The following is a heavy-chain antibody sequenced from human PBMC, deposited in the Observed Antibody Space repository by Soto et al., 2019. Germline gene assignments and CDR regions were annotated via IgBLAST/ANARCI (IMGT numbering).Heavy chain of an antibody. CDR1: GFTFSSYA. D-gene: IGHD2-2*01. V-gene: IGHV3-30-3*01. CDR2: ISYDGSNK. Sequence: GGSLRLSCAASGFTFSSYAMHWVRQAPGKGLEWVAVISYDGSNKYYADSVKGRFTISRDNSKNTLYLQMNSLRAEDTAVYYCARDIVVVPAAMPYYYYGMDVWGQGTTVTVSS. J-gene: IGHJ6*02. CDR3: ARDIVVVPAAMPYYYYGMDV.